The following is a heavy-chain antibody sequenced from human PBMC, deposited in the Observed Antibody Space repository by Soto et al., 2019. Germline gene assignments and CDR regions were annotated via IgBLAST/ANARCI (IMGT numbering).Heavy chain of an antibody. V-gene: IGHV2-5*02. CDR3: VHLLTGGRFDS. CDR2: IYWDDDK. J-gene: IGHJ4*02. Sequence: QITLKESGPSLVKPTETLTLTCTFSGFSLSSSGVGVAWIRQPPGKPLEWLPLIYWDDDKYTSPSLKSRLTITKDTSKNQVVLLMTNMDPVDTATYFCVHLLTGGRFDSWGQGTLVTVSS. CDR1: GFSLSSSGVG. D-gene: IGHD3-16*01.